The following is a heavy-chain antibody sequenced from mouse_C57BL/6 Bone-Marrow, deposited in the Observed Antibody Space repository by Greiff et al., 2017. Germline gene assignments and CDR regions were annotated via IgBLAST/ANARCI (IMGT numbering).Heavy chain of an antibody. V-gene: IGHV5-6*01. CDR3: ATTVLAGAMDY. Sequence: EVQLQQSGGDLVKPGGSLKLSCAASGFTFSSYGMSWVRQTPDKRLAWVATISSGGSYTYYPDSVKGRFTISRDNAKNTLYLQMSSLKSEDTAMYYCATTVLAGAMDYWGQGTSVTVSS. J-gene: IGHJ4*01. CDR2: ISSGGSYT. CDR1: GFTFSSYG. D-gene: IGHD4-1*01.